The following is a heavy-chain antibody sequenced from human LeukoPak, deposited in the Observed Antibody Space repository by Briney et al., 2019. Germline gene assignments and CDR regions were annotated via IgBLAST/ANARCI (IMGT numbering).Heavy chain of an antibody. V-gene: IGHV3-33*06. CDR3: AKDEGDYYDSSGYYYAYDY. J-gene: IGHJ4*02. Sequence: PGRSLRLSCAASGFTFSSYGMHWVRQAPGKGLEWVAVIWYDGSNKYYADSVKGRFTISRDNSKNTLYLQMNSLRAEDTAVYYCAKDEGDYYDSSGYYYAYDYWGQGTLVTVSS. CDR1: GFTFSSYG. D-gene: IGHD3-22*01. CDR2: IWYDGSNK.